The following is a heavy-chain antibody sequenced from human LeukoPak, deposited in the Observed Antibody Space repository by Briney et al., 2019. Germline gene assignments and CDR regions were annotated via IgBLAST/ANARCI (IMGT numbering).Heavy chain of an antibody. J-gene: IGHJ6*02. CDR2: ISSSRSST. V-gene: IGHV3-48*02. D-gene: IGHD3-22*01. Sequence: GGSLRLSCAASGLTLSSYGMNGVRQAPGKGREGVSYISSSRSSTYYADSVKGRFTISRDSAKNSLYLQMNSLRDEDTAVYYCARGGSGYGDYYYFYGLDVWGQGTTVTVSS. CDR1: GLTLSSYG. CDR3: ARGGSGYGDYYYFYGLDV.